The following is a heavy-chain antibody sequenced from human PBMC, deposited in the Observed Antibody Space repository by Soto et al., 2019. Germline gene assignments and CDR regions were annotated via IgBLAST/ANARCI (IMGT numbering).Heavy chain of an antibody. J-gene: IGHJ6*02. D-gene: IGHD2-15*01. V-gene: IGHV4-30-2*01. CDR2: IYHSGST. CDR1: GGSISSGGYS. CDR3: ARGAYCSGGSCYSERVVYGMDV. Sequence: SETLSLTCAVSGGSISSGGYSWSWIRQPPGKGLEWIGYIYHSGSTYYNPSLKSRVTISVDRSKNQFSLKLSSVTAADTAVYYCARGAYCSGGSCYSERVVYGMDVWGQGTTVTVSS.